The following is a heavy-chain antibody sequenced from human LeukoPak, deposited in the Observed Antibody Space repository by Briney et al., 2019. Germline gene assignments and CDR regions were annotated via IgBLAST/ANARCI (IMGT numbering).Heavy chain of an antibody. CDR3: ARDLYGLGYFDY. CDR1: GFTVSSNY. Sequence: GVSLRLSFAASGFTVSSNYMSWVRESPGKGLERVSVIYSGGSTYYADSVKGRFTISRDNSKNTLYLQMNSMRAEDTAVYYCARDLYGLGYFDYWGQGTLVTVSS. V-gene: IGHV3-53*05. CDR2: IYSGGST. D-gene: IGHD3-10*01. J-gene: IGHJ4*02.